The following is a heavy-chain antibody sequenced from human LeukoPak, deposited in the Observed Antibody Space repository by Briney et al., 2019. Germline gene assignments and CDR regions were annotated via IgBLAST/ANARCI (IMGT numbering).Heavy chain of an antibody. J-gene: IGHJ6*02. Sequence: GGSLRLSCAASGFTFSTYWMSWVRQAPGKGLEWVANIKQDGSEKYYVDSVKGRFTVSRDNAKNSLYLQMNGLTAEDTAVYYCTRYYDLLTGVYGMDVWGQGATVTVSS. V-gene: IGHV3-7*04. CDR2: IKQDGSEK. CDR1: GFTFSTYW. D-gene: IGHD3-9*01. CDR3: TRYYDLLTGVYGMDV.